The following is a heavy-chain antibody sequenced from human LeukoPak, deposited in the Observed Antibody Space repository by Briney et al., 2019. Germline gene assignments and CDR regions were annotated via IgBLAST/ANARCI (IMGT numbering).Heavy chain of an antibody. Sequence: KPSETLSLTCTVSGGSISSSSYYWGWIRQPPGKGLEWIGSIYYSGSTYYNPSLKSRVTISVDTSKNQFSLKLSSVTAADTAVYYCASLNHDSSGYYSNFDYWGQGTLVTVSS. D-gene: IGHD3-22*01. V-gene: IGHV4-39*01. CDR1: GGSISSSSYY. CDR2: IYYSGST. J-gene: IGHJ4*02. CDR3: ASLNHDSSGYYSNFDY.